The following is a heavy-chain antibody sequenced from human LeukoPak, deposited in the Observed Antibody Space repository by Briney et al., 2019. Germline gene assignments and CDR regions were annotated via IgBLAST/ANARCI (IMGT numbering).Heavy chain of an antibody. J-gene: IGHJ4*02. D-gene: IGHD3-22*01. CDR3: AKDWDDSSGYYYVLDY. CDR2: ISYDGSNK. CDR1: GFTFSSYG. V-gene: IGHV3-30*18. Sequence: GRSLRLSCAASGFTFSSYGVHWVRQAPGKGLEWVAVISYDGSNKYYADSVKGRFTISRDNSKNTLYLQMNSLRAEDTAVYYCAKDWDDSSGYYYVLDYWGQGTLVTVSS.